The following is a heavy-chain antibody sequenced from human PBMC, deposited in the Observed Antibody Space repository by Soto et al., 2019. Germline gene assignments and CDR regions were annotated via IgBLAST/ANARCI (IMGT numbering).Heavy chain of an antibody. J-gene: IGHJ5*02. D-gene: IGHD2-15*01. CDR2: INHSGST. Sequence: PSETLSLTCAVYGGSFGGYYWSWIRQPPGKGLGWIGEINHSGSTNYNPSLKSRVTISVDTSKNQFSLKLSSVTAADTAVYYCARGLLGRVVVAASSYNWFDPWGQGTLVTVSS. CDR1: GGSFGGYY. CDR3: ARGLLGRVVVAASSYNWFDP. V-gene: IGHV4-34*01.